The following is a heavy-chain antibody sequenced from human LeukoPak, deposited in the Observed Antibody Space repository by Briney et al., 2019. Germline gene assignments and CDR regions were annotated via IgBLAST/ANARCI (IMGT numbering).Heavy chain of an antibody. V-gene: IGHV3-30*18. J-gene: IGHJ6*02. CDR3: AKDIYYDILTGYWSIYYYGMDV. CDR1: GFTFSSYG. Sequence: GGSLRLSCAASGFTFSSYGMHWVRQAPGKGLEWVAVISYDGSNKYYADSVKGRFTISRDNSKNTLYLQMNSLGAEDTAVYYCAKDIYYDILTGYWSIYYYGMDVWGQGTTVTVSS. CDR2: ISYDGSNK. D-gene: IGHD3-9*01.